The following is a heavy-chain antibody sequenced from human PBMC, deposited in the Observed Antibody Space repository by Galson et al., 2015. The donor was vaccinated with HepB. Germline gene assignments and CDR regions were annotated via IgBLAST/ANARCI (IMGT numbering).Heavy chain of an antibody. CDR2: INPNSGGT. V-gene: IGHV1-2*02. J-gene: IGHJ4*02. D-gene: IGHD1-26*01. Sequence: SVKVSCKASGHTFTGYYMHWVRQAPGQGLEWMGWINPNSGGTNYAQKFQGRVTMTRDTSISTAYMELSRLRSDDTAVYYCARDRVGARDWFDYWGQGTLVTVSS. CDR1: GHTFTGYY. CDR3: ARDRVGARDWFDY.